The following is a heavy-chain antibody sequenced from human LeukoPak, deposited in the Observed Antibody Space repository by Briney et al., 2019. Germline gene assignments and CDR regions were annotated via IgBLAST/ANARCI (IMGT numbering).Heavy chain of an antibody. CDR2: INAGNGNT. CDR3: ARGPHKGSSLVY. D-gene: IGHD2-2*01. Sequence: ASVKVSCKASGYTFTSYAMHWVRQAPGQRLEWMGWINAGNGNTKYSQKFQGRVTITADESTSTAYMELSSLRSEDTAVYYCARGPHKGSSLVYWGQGTLVTVSS. CDR1: GYTFTSYA. J-gene: IGHJ4*02. V-gene: IGHV1-3*01.